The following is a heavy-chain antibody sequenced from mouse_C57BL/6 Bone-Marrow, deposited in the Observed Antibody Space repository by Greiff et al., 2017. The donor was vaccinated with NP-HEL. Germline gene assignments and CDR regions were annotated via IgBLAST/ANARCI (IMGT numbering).Heavy chain of an antibody. D-gene: IGHD1-1*01. CDR3: ARSVFYYGSSGFAY. CDR1: GFTFTDYY. CDR2: IRNKANGYTT. Sequence: DVKLVESGGGLVQPGGSLSLSCAASGFTFTDYYMSWVRQPPGKALEWLGFIRNKANGYTTEYSASVKGRLTISRDNSQSILYLQMNALRAEDSATYYCARSVFYYGSSGFAYWGQGTLVTVSA. J-gene: IGHJ3*01. V-gene: IGHV7-3*01.